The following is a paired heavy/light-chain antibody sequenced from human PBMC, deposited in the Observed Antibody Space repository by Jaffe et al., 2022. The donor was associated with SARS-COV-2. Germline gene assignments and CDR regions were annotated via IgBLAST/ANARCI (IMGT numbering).Heavy chain of an antibody. J-gene: IGHJ4*02. D-gene: IGHD6-19*01. Sequence: QVQLVQSGAEVKKPGASVKVSCKASGYTFTGYYMHWVRQAPGQGLEWMGRINPNSGGTNYAQKFQGRVTMTRDTSISTAYMELSRLRSDDTAVYYCARGEAVAGITSLFDYWGQGTLVTVSS. CDR1: GYTFTGYY. V-gene: IGHV1-2*06. CDR2: INPNSGGT. CDR3: ARGEAVAGITSLFDY.
Light chain of an antibody. CDR3: SSYTSSSTLEDSYV. J-gene: IGLJ1*01. CDR2: EVS. Sequence: QSALTQPASVSGSPGQSITISCTGTSSDVGGYNYVSWYQQHPGKAPKLMIYEVSNRPSGVPDRFSGSKSGNTASLTISGLQAEDEADYYCSSYTSSSTLEDSYVFGTGTKVTVL. CDR1: SSDVGGYNY. V-gene: IGLV2-14*01.